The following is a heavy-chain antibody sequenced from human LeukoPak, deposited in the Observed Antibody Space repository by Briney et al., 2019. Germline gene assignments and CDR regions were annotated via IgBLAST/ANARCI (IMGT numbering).Heavy chain of an antibody. D-gene: IGHD5-18*01. CDR3: AKAGGGYSYGFPPGY. Sequence: PGGSLRLSCAASGFTFSSYGMHWVRQAPGKGLEWGAFIRYDGSNKYYADSVKGRFTISRDNSKNTLYLQMNSLRAEDTAVYYCAKAGGGYSYGFPPGYWGQGTLVTVSS. CDR2: IRYDGSNK. V-gene: IGHV3-30*02. J-gene: IGHJ4*02. CDR1: GFTFSSYG.